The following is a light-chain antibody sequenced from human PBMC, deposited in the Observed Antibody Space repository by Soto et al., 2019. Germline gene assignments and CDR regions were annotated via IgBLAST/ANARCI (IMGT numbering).Light chain of an antibody. J-gene: IGLJ2*01. Sequence: QSVLTQPPSASGTPGQRVTISCSGSSSNIGSKYVYWYQQLPGTAPKLLIYRNNQRPSGVPDRFSGSKSGTSASLAISGLRSEDEADYYCAAWDDSLSGFVVFGGGTTLTVL. V-gene: IGLV1-47*01. CDR1: SSNIGSKY. CDR2: RNN. CDR3: AAWDDSLSGFVV.